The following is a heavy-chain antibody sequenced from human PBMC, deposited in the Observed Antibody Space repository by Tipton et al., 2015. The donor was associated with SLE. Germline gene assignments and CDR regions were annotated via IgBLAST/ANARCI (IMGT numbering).Heavy chain of an antibody. Sequence: TLSLTCTVSGASITSDTWWSCIRQPPGKTLEWIGEVYHTGSTHYSPSLKSRVTISVDKSKNQFSLELTSVSAADTAVYYCAKALWGTQAIDIWGQGTLVTVSS. CDR2: VYHTGST. CDR1: GASITSDTW. J-gene: IGHJ3*02. V-gene: IGHV4-4*02. D-gene: IGHD1-26*01. CDR3: AKALWGTQAIDI.